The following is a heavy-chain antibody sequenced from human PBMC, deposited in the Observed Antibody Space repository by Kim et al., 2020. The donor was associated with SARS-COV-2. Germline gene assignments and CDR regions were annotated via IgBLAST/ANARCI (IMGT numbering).Heavy chain of an antibody. CDR3: ARGLGWLPSS. Sequence: SETLSLTCTVSGGSISGYYYNWVRQPAGKGLEWIGSMHTSGTTNYNPSLMSRVTLSLDTSKNHLSLKLTSVTAADTAVYYCARGLGWLPSSWGQGTLVTVSS. V-gene: IGHV4-4*07. D-gene: IGHD3-3*01. CDR1: GGSISGYY. CDR2: MHTSGTT. J-gene: IGHJ5*02.